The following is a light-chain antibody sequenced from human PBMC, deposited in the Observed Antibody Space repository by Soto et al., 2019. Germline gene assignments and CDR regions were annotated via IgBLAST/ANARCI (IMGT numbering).Light chain of an antibody. V-gene: IGLV1-40*01. J-gene: IGLJ2*01. CDR2: GNS. CDR1: FSNIGAGYD. Sequence: QSVLTQPPSVSVAPGQRVTISCTGSFSNIGAGYDVHWYQQLPGTAPKLLIYGNSNRPSGVPDRFSGSKSGTSASLAITGLQAEDDADYYCQSYDSSLSGVVFGGGTKLTVL. CDR3: QSYDSSLSGVV.